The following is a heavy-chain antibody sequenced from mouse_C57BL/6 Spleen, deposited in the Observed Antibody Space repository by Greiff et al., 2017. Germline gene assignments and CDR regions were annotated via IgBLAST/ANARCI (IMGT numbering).Heavy chain of an antibody. J-gene: IGHJ3*01. CDR1: GYTFTSYW. CDR3: ARGTNNYRNLWFAD. CDR2: IDPADSET. V-gene: IGHV1-52*01. Sequence: VQLQQPGAELVRPGSSVKLSCKASGYTFTSYWMNWVKQRPRKGLEWIGNIDPADSETHYNQKFKDKATLTVDKSSSTAYMQLSSLTSEDSAVXYCARGTNNYRNLWFADWGQGTLVTVSA. D-gene: IGHD2-1*01.